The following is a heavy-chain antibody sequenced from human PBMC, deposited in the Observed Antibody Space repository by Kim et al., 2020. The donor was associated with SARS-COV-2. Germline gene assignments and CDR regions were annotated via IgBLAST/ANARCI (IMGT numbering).Heavy chain of an antibody. D-gene: IGHD3-3*01. J-gene: IGHJ4*02. CDR1: GGSFSRYY. V-gene: IGHV4-34*01. Sequence: SETLSLTCAVYGGSFSRYYWSWIRQPPGKGLGWIGEINHSGSTNSNPSLKSRVTISVDTSKNQFSLKLSSVTAADAAVYYCARGHYDFWSGYIRSFDYWGQGTLVTVSS. CDR2: INHSGST. CDR3: ARGHYDFWSGYIRSFDY.